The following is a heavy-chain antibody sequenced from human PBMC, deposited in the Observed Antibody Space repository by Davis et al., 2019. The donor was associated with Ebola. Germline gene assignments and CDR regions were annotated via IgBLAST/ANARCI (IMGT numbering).Heavy chain of an antibody. J-gene: IGHJ4*02. CDR1: GFTFSSYA. D-gene: IGHD5-12*01. CDR2: IYSGGTT. Sequence: GESLKISCAASGFTFSSYAMSWVRQAPGKGLEWVSVIYSGGTTYYADSVKGRFTISRDNSKNTLYLQMNSLRAEDTAVYYCARYNSAYERADLDYWGQGTLVTVSS. V-gene: IGHV3-66*01. CDR3: ARYNSAYERADLDY.